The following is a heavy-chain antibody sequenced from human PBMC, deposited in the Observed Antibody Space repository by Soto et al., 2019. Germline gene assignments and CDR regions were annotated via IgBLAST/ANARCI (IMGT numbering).Heavy chain of an antibody. CDR2: MNPNSVNT. D-gene: IGHD3-3*01. J-gene: IGHJ5*02. Sequence: QVQLVQSGAEVKKPGASVKVSCKGSGYTFTSYDINWVRQATGQGLEWMGWMNPNSVNTGYAQKFQGRVTMTRNTSISTAYMELSSLRSEDTAVYYCARAGYDFWSGGFDPWGQGTLVTVSS. CDR3: ARAGYDFWSGGFDP. V-gene: IGHV1-8*01. CDR1: GYTFTSYD.